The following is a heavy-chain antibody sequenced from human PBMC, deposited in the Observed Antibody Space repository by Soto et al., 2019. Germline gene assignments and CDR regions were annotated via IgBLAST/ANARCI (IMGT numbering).Heavy chain of an antibody. Sequence: SETLSLTCTVSGGSIISSSYYWGWIRQPPGKGLEWIGSIYYSGSTYYNPSLKSRVTISVDTSKNQFSLKLSSVTAADTAVYYCARLSDRSAFDIWGQGTMVT. J-gene: IGHJ3*02. CDR2: IYYSGST. V-gene: IGHV4-39*01. CDR3: ARLSDRSAFDI. D-gene: IGHD2-15*01. CDR1: GGSIISSSYY.